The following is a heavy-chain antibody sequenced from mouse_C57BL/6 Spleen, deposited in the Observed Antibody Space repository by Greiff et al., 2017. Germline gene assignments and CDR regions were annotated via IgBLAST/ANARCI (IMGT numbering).Heavy chain of an antibody. J-gene: IGHJ2*01. CDR1: GFTFSSNA. Sequence: EVQLMESGGGLVKPGGSLKLSCAASGFTFSSNAMSWVRQTPEKRLEWVATISDGGSYTYYPDNVTGRFTISRDNAKNNLYLQMSHLKSEDTAMYYCARDRGLRYPFDYWGQGTTLTVSS. D-gene: IGHD1-1*01. CDR2: ISDGGSYT. V-gene: IGHV5-4*01. CDR3: ARDRGLRYPFDY.